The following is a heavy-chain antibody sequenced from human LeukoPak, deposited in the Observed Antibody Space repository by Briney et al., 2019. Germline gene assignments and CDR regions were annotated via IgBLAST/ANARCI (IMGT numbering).Heavy chain of an antibody. J-gene: IGHJ4*02. D-gene: IGHD5-18*01. CDR3: ASLAMVSPH. V-gene: IGHV3-11*01. Sequence: GGSLRLSCVVSGFTFSDYYMSWIRQAPGKGLEWVSYISSDGSTRHYTDSVKGRFTISRDNAKNSLYLQMNSLRAEDTAVYYCASLAMVSPHWGQGTLVTVSS. CDR1: GFTFSDYY. CDR2: ISSDGSTR.